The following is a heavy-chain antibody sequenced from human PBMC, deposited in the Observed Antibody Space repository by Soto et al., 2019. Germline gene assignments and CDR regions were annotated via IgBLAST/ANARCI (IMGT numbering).Heavy chain of an antibody. D-gene: IGHD2-15*01. Sequence: NPXETLSLTCTVSGGSMSSYYWTWLRQSPGRGLEWIGYISYSGSTYYNPSLKSRATISADTSKNQLSLRMNSMIAADTAVYYCARADPDASVGYWGQGTLVTVSS. V-gene: IGHV4-59*01. CDR3: ARADPDASVGY. CDR1: GGSMSSYY. CDR2: ISYSGST. J-gene: IGHJ4*02.